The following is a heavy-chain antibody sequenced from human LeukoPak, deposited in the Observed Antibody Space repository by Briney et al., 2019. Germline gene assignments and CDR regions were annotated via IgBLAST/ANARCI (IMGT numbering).Heavy chain of an antibody. Sequence: SGGSLRLSCAASGFTFSSYAMSWVRQAAGKGLEWVSAISGSGSSTYYADSVKGRFTISRENYKNRLYLQMNSLRAEDTAVYYCAKDLGGSSSPFDYWGHRTLVTVSS. CDR1: GFTFSSYA. D-gene: IGHD6-6*01. CDR3: AKDLGGSSSPFDY. V-gene: IGHV3-23*01. J-gene: IGHJ4*01. CDR2: ISGSGSST.